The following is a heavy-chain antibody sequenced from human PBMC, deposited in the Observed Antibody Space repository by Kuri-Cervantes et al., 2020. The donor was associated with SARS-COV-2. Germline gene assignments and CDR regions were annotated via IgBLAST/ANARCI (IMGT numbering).Heavy chain of an antibody. CDR3: ARPRGIVVVPAAMGGAFDI. CDR2: ISAYNGNT. V-gene: IGHV1-18*01. CDR1: GYTFTSDG. J-gene: IGHJ3*02. Sequence: ASVQVSCKASGYTFTSDGSSWVRQAPGQGLEWMGWISAYNGNTNYAQKLQGRVTMTTDTSTSTAYLELRSLRSDDTAVYYCARPRGIVVVPAAMGGAFDIWGQGTMVTVSS. D-gene: IGHD2-2*01.